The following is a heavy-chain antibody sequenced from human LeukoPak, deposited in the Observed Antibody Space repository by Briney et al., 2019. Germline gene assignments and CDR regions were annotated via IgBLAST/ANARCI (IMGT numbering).Heavy chain of an antibody. J-gene: IGHJ4*02. CDR1: GFTFSSYA. D-gene: IGHD3-16*01. CDR2: ISYDGSNK. Sequence: GGSLRLSCAASGFTFSSYAMHWVRQAPGKGLEWVAVISYDGSNKYYADSVKGRFTISRDNSKNTLYLQMNSLRAEDTAAYYCARDGPSEGEPHPLYYFDYWGQGTLVTVSS. CDR3: ARDGPSEGEPHPLYYFDY. V-gene: IGHV3-30-3*01.